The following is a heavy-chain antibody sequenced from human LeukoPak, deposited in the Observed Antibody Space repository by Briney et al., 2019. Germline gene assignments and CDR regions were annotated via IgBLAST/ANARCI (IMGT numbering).Heavy chain of an antibody. CDR2: INTNTGNP. D-gene: IGHD3-16*01. Sequence: ASVKVSCKASGYTFTSYAMNWVRQAPGQGLEWMGWINTNTGNPTYAQGFTGRFVFSLDTSVSTAYLQISSLKAEDTAVYYCARNVYYDYVWGSFSGTYKHYGDYADYWGQGTLVTVSS. V-gene: IGHV7-4-1*02. CDR3: ARNVYYDYVWGSFSGTYKHYGDYADY. J-gene: IGHJ4*02. CDR1: GYTFTSYA.